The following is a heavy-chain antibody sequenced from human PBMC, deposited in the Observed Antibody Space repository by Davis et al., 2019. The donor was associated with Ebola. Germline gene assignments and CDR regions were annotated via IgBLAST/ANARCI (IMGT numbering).Heavy chain of an antibody. J-gene: IGHJ6*03. CDR1: GYTFTTYY. D-gene: IGHD5-18*01. CDR2: IHPNSGCT. Sequence: ASVKVSCKASGYTFTTYYIHWVRQAPGQGLEWMGWIHPNSGCTNYAQKFQGRVTMTRDTSISTVYMELSRLTSDDTAVYYSARDPRYGLGYSYMDVWGTGTTVTVSS. CDR3: ARDPRYGLGYSYMDV. V-gene: IGHV1-2*02.